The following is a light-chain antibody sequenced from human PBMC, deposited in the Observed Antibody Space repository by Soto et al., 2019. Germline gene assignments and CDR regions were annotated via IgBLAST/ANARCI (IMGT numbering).Light chain of an antibody. CDR3: HQRRDWPRT. CDR2: DVS. V-gene: IGKV3-11*01. CDR1: QSVGTY. J-gene: IGKJ1*01. Sequence: DIVLTQSPATLSLSPGERATLSCRASQSVGTYLVWYQHKPGQAPRLLIHDVSNRATGIPARFSGSGSVTDFILTISSLEPEDFAVYYCHQRRDWPRTFGQGLKVEIK.